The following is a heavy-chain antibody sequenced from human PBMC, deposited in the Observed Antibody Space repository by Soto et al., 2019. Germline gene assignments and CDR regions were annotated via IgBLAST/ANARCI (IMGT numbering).Heavy chain of an antibody. Sequence: EVQLVESGGGLVQPGGSLRLSCAASGFTFSSYDMHWVRQATGKGLEWVSAIATAGDTYYPGSVKGRFTISRENAKNSLYLPMNSLRARYSTVYFCVRVTVGGKFDYWGQGTLVTVSS. J-gene: IGHJ4*02. CDR3: VRVTVGGKFDY. D-gene: IGHD2-15*01. CDR2: IATAGDT. V-gene: IGHV3-13*04. CDR1: GFTFSSYD.